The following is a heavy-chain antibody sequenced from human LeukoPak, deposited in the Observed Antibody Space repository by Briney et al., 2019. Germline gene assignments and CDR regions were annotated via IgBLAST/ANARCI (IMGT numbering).Heavy chain of an antibody. CDR3: AKDLCSGGSCYFNWFDP. CDR1: GFTFSSYG. Sequence: GGSLRLSCAASGFTFSSYGMHWVRQAPGKGLEWVAFIRYDGSNKYYADSVKGRFTISRDNSKNTLYLQMNSLRAEDTAVYYCAKDLCSGGSCYFNWFDPWGQGTLVTVSS. J-gene: IGHJ5*02. D-gene: IGHD2-15*01. CDR2: IRYDGSNK. V-gene: IGHV3-30*02.